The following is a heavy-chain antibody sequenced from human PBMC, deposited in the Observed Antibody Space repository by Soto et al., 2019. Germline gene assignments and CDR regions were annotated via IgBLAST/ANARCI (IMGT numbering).Heavy chain of an antibody. CDR2: IYYSGST. J-gene: IGHJ6*02. V-gene: IGHV4-39*01. D-gene: IGHD2-21*01. CDR3: ARQVVMAGGYYYYGMDV. CDR1: GGSISSSSYY. Sequence: SETLSLTCTVSGGSISSSSYYWGWIRQPPGKGLEWIGSIYYSGSTYYNPSLKSRVTISVDTSKNQFSLKLSSVTAADTAVYYCARQVVMAGGYYYYGMDVWGQGTTVTVS.